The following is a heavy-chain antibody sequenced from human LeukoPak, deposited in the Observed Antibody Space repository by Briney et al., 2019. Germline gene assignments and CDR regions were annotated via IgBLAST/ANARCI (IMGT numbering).Heavy chain of an antibody. J-gene: IGHJ6*02. CDR2: IIPIFGTA. Sequence: SVKVSCKASGGTFSSYAISWVRQAPGQGLEWMGGIIPIFGTANYAQKFQGRVTITADESTNTAYMELSSLRSEDTAVYYCARPYSSSSYYYGMDVWGQGTTVTVSS. CDR3: ARPYSSSSYYYGMDV. V-gene: IGHV1-69*13. D-gene: IGHD6-6*01. CDR1: GGTFSSYA.